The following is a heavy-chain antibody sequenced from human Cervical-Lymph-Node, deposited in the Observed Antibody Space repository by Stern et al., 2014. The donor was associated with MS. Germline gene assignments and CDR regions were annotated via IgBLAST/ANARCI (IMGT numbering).Heavy chain of an antibody. D-gene: IGHD4-17*01. CDR1: GGSISSGGYS. V-gene: IGHV4-30-2*01. CDR3: ARSSTVTPNAFDI. J-gene: IGHJ3*02. CDR2: IYHSGST. Sequence: QVQLQESGSGLVKPSQTLSLTCAVSGGSISSGGYSWSWIRQPPGKGLEWIGYIYHSGSTNYIPSLKSRVTISVDRSKNQFSRKLSSVTAADTAVYYCARSSTVTPNAFDIWGQGTMVTVSS.